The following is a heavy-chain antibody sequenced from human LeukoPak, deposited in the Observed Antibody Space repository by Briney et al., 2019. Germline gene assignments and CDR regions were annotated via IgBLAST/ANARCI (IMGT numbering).Heavy chain of an antibody. CDR2: IYYSGST. J-gene: IGHJ4*02. Sequence: SETPSLTCTVSGGSISSSSYYWGWIRQPPGKGLEWIGSIYYSGSTYYNPSLESRVTISVDTSKNQFSLKLSSVTAADTAVYYCARIAVAGTDFDYWGQGTLVTVSS. CDR3: ARIAVAGTDFDY. CDR1: GGSISSSSYY. D-gene: IGHD6-19*01. V-gene: IGHV4-39*01.